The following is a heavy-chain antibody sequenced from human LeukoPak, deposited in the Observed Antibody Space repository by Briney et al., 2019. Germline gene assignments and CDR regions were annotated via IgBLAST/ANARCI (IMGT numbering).Heavy chain of an antibody. D-gene: IGHD3-10*01. V-gene: IGHV3-30-3*01. Sequence: GRSLRLSCAASGFTFSSYAMHWVRQAPGKGLEWVAVISYDGSNKYYADSVKGRFTISRDNSKNTLYLQMNSLRAEDTAVYYCARVRSARTMVRGVITNDAFDIWGQGTMVTVSS. CDR2: ISYDGSNK. CDR3: ARVRSARTMVRGVITNDAFDI. J-gene: IGHJ3*02. CDR1: GFTFSSYA.